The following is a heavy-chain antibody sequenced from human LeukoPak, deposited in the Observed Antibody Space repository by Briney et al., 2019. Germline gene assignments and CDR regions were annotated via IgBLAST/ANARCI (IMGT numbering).Heavy chain of an antibody. CDR3: AKGRDSSDHDAFDI. Sequence: KPGRSLRLSCVVSGFTFDDYAMHWVRQVPGKGLEWVSGISWNSGSIGYADSVKGRFTISRDNAKNSLYLQMNSLRAEDMALYYCAKGRDSSDHDAFDIWGQGTIVTVSS. D-gene: IGHD3-22*01. CDR2: ISWNSGSI. V-gene: IGHV3-9*03. CDR1: GFTFDDYA. J-gene: IGHJ3*02.